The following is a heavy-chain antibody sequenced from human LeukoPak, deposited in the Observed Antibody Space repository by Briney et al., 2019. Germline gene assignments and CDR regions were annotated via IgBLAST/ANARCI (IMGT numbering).Heavy chain of an antibody. J-gene: IGHJ6*03. CDR1: GYTFISYG. CDR2: ISPYNGNR. V-gene: IGHV1-18*01. CDR3: AREHQEILYVWGSYRPRQSYQADYYYYYMDV. D-gene: IGHD3-16*02. Sequence: ASVKVSCKAYGYTFISYGITWVRQAPGQGLEWMGWISPYNGNRKYTQKLQGRVTMTTDTSTSTAYMELRSLRSDDTAVYYCAREHQEILYVWGSYRPRQSYQADYYYYYMDVWGKGTTVTVSS.